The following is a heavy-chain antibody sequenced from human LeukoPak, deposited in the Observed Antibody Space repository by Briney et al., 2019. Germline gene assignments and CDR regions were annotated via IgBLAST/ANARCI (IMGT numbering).Heavy chain of an antibody. CDR1: GFTFSSYA. V-gene: IGHV3-30-3*01. CDR3: ARSGIVGAPFDAFDI. J-gene: IGHJ3*02. Sequence: GGSLRLSCAASGFTFSSYAMHWVRQAPGKGLEWVAVISYDGSNKYYADSVKGRFTISRDNSKDTLYLQMNSLRAEDTAVYYCARSGIVGAPFDAFDIWGQGTMVTVSS. D-gene: IGHD1-26*01. CDR2: ISYDGSNK.